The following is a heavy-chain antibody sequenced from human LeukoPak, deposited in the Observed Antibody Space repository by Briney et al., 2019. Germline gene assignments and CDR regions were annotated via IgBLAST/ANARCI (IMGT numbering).Heavy chain of an antibody. J-gene: IGHJ4*02. CDR1: GFTFSSYG. CDR3: ARDQSGTARWDFDY. D-gene: IGHD1-26*01. V-gene: IGHV3-33*01. Sequence: PGGSLRLSCAASGFTFSSYGMHWVRQAPGKGLEWVAVIWYDGSNKYYADSVKGRFTISRDNSKNTLYLQMNSLRAEDTAVYYCARDQSGTARWDFDYWGQGTLVTVSS. CDR2: IWYDGSNK.